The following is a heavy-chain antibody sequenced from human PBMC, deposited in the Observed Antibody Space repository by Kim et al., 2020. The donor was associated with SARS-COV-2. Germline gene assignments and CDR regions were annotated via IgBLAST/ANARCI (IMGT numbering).Heavy chain of an antibody. CDR1: GFTFDDYA. D-gene: IGHD3-22*01. V-gene: IGHV3-9*01. Sequence: GGSLRLSCAASGFTFDDYAMHWVRQAPGKGLEWVSGISWNSGSIGYADSVKGRFTISRDNAKNSLYLQMNSLRAEDTALYYCAKDIRHYDSSGFDIWGQG. CDR2: ISWNSGSI. CDR3: AKDIRHYDSSGFDI. J-gene: IGHJ3*02.